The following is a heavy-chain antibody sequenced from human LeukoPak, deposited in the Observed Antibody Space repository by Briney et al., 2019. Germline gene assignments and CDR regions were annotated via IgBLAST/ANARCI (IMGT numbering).Heavy chain of an antibody. D-gene: IGHD1-26*01. CDR1: GFPFSSYG. J-gene: IGHJ4*02. Sequence: GGSLRLSCAASGFPFSSYGMYWLRQTPEKGLQWVAYLRKYATYSNCADSVRSRFTISRDNSKNTLDLQMSSLRVEDTAVYYCAAGGPTRGTLDYGGQGTLVTVSS. CDR2: LRKYATYS. V-gene: IGHV3-30*02. CDR3: AAGGPTRGTLDY.